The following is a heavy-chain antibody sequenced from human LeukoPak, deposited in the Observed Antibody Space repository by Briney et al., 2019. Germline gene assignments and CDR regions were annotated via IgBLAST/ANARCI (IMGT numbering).Heavy chain of an antibody. CDR1: GFTFNGSA. CDR2: IRSKAHRYAT. CDR3: TRRHYGDYVGDN. D-gene: IGHD4-17*01. Sequence: PGGSLKLSCATSGFTFNGSALHWVRQASGQGLEWVGRIRSKAHRYATAYAASVKGRLTVSRDDSKNMTYLQVNSLKTEDTAIYYCTRRHYGDYVGDNWGQGTLVAV. V-gene: IGHV3-73*01. J-gene: IGHJ4*02.